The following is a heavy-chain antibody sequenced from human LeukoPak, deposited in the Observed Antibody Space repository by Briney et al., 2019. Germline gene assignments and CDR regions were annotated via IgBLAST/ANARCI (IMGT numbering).Heavy chain of an antibody. V-gene: IGHV3-21*01. Sequence: PGGSLRLSCAASGFTFSSYSMNWVRQAPGKGLEWVSSISTSSSYINYADSVKGRFTISRDNAKKSLYLQMNSLRADDTALYCCARGASVVPGIDNAFDIWGQGTMVTVSS. CDR3: ARGASVVPGIDNAFDI. D-gene: IGHD6-19*01. J-gene: IGHJ3*02. CDR1: GFTFSSYS. CDR2: ISTSSSYI.